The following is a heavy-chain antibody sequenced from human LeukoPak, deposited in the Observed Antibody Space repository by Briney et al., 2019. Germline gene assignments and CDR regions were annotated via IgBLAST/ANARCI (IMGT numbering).Heavy chain of an antibody. Sequence: SVKVSCKASGGTFSSYAISWVRQAPGQGLEWMGGIIPIFGTADYAQKFQGRVTITADESTSTAYMELSSLRSEDTAVYYCARGGLLQLVRQWFDPWGQGTLVTVSS. D-gene: IGHD6-13*01. J-gene: IGHJ5*02. CDR1: GGTFSSYA. CDR3: ARGGLLQLVRQWFDP. V-gene: IGHV1-69*13. CDR2: IIPIFGTA.